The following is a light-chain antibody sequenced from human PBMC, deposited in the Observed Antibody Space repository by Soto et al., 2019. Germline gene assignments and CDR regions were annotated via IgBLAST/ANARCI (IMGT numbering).Light chain of an antibody. CDR1: QSVRANY. J-gene: IGKJ1*01. V-gene: IGKV3-20*01. CDR2: GAS. Sequence: EIVLTQSPGTLSLSPGERVTLSCRASQSVRANYLAWYQQKPGQAPRLLISGASTRASGIPERFSGSGSGTDFTLTISRLEPEDFEVYYCQEYGSSEWTFGQGTKVDIK. CDR3: QEYGSSEWT.